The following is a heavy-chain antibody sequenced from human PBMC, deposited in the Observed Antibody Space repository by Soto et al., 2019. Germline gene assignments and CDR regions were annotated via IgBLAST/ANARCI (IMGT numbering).Heavy chain of an antibody. J-gene: IGHJ6*02. D-gene: IGHD2-15*01. CDR2: IIPILGTA. CDR3: ARGALGYCSGGSCRSYYYYGMDV. Sequence: QVQLVQSGAEVKKPGSSVKVSCKAYGGTFSSYAISWVRQAHGQGLEWMGGIIPILGTANYAQKFQGRVTITADESTSTAYMELSSLRSEDTAVYYCARGALGYCSGGSCRSYYYYGMDVWGQGTTVTVSS. CDR1: GGTFSSYA. V-gene: IGHV1-69*01.